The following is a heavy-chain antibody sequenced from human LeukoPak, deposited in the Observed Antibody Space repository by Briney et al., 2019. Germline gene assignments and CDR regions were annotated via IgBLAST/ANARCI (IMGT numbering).Heavy chain of an antibody. D-gene: IGHD4-23*01. CDR3: AKDGIAGADNSHFDN. Sequence: GGSVRLSCATAGFTFSRYAMSWVRQAPGKGLEWVSGLSNSGGSTYYADSVKGRFTISRDNSKNTPYLQMNSLGAEDTAVYYCAKDGIAGADNSHFDNWGQGTLVTVSS. CDR1: GFTFSRYA. V-gene: IGHV3-23*01. J-gene: IGHJ4*02. CDR2: LSNSGGST.